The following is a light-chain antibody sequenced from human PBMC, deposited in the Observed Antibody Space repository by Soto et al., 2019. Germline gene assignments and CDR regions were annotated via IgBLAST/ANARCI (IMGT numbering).Light chain of an antibody. Sequence: QSVLTQPASVSGSPGQSITISCTGTSSDVGGYNYVSWYQHHPGKAPKLMIYDVSTRPSGVSNRFSGSKSGNTASLTISGLQAEDEADYYCSSFTSNNTRVFGTGTKVTVL. CDR3: SSFTSNNTRV. J-gene: IGLJ1*01. CDR2: DVS. CDR1: SSDVGGYNY. V-gene: IGLV2-14*03.